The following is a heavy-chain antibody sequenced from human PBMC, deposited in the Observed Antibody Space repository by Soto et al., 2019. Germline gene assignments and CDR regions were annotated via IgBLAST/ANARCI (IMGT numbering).Heavy chain of an antibody. J-gene: IGHJ6*02. D-gene: IGHD6-25*01. V-gene: IGHV1-69*13. CDR3: ARGGGGYYYYYYYGKDV. CDR2: IIPIFGTA. CDR1: GGTFSSYA. Sequence: SVKVSCKASGGTFSSYAISWVRQAPGQVLEWKGGIIPIFGTANYAQKFQGRVTITADESTSTAYMGLSSLRSEDTAVYYCARGGGGYYYYYYYGKDVWGQGTTVNVSS.